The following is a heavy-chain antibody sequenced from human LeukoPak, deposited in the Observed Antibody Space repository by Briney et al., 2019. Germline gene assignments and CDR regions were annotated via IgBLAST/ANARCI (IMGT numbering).Heavy chain of an antibody. V-gene: IGHV4-39*01. CDR1: GVSISSSSYY. CDR2: IYYSGST. Sequence: PSETLSLTCSGSGVSISSSSYYWRWIRQPPEKGGEWIGSIYYSGSTYYNLSLKSRDSISVDTSKNQFSRKLSSMTAANTAVYYWASGWELRRADAFDIWGQGTMVTVSS. D-gene: IGHD1-26*01. J-gene: IGHJ3*02. CDR3: ASGWELRRADAFDI.